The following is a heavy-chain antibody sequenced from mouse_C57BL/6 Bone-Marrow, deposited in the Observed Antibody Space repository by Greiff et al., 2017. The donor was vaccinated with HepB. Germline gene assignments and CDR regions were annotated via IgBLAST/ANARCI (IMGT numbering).Heavy chain of an antibody. CDR2: INPNYGTT. V-gene: IGHV1-39*01. J-gene: IGHJ2*01. Sequence: EVKLVESGPELVKPGASVKISCKASGYSFTDYNMNWVKQSNGKSLEWIGVINPNYGTTSYNQKFKGKATLTVDQSSSTAYMQLNSLTSEDSAVYYCAREDTAPYYFDYWGQGTTLTVSS. CDR1: GYSFTDYN. CDR3: AREDTAPYYFDY.